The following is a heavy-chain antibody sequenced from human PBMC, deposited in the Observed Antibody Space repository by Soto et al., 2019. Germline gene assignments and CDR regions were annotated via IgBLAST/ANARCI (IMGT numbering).Heavy chain of an antibody. CDR3: ARDKATVGGYNLYDP. Sequence: PSETLSLTCTVSGGSISSGGYYWSWIRQHPGKGLEWIGYIYYSGSTYYNPSLKSRVTISVDTSKNQFSLKLTSVTAADTAVYYCARDKATVGGYNLYDPWGQGILVTVSS. CDR1: GGSISSGGYY. D-gene: IGHD3-16*01. CDR2: IYYSGST. J-gene: IGHJ5*02. V-gene: IGHV4-31*03.